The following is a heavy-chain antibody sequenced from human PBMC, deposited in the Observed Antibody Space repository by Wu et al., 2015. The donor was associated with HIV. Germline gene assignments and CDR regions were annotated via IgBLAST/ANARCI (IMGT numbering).Heavy chain of an antibody. J-gene: IGHJ4*02. CDR1: GYTFTGYY. CDR2: INPSGGST. CDR3: ARDRRLGYYPYYFDY. Sequence: QVQLVQSGAEVKKPGASVKVSCKASGYTFTGYYMHWVRQAPGQGLEWMGWINPSGGSTSYAQKFQGRVTMTRDTSTSTVYMELSSLRSEDTAVYYCARDRRLGYYPYYFDYWGQGTLVTVSS. D-gene: IGHD3-10*01. V-gene: IGHV1-46*01.